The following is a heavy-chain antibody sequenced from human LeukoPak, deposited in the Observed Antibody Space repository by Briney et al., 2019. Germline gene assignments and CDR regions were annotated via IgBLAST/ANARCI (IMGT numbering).Heavy chain of an antibody. J-gene: IGHJ4*02. D-gene: IGHD6-13*01. CDR3: ARVFWAAASYFDY. Sequence: PGGSLRLSCAASGFTFSSYSMNWVRQAPGKGLEWVSYISSSGSTIYYADSVKGRFTISRDNAKNSLYLQMNSLRAEDTAVYYCARVFWAAASYFDYWGQGTLVTVSS. CDR2: ISSSGSTI. V-gene: IGHV3-48*04. CDR1: GFTFSSYS.